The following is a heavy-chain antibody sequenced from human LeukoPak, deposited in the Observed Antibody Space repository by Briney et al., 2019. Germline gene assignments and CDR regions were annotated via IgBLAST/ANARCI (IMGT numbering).Heavy chain of an antibody. CDR3: ARIASKGGFGDQSCYYMEV. Sequence: SETLSLTCTVSGGSISSGDYYWSWIRQPPGKGLEWLGYIYYSGSTYYNPSLKSRVTISVDTSKKQFSLKLSSVTAADAAVYYCARIASKGGFGDQSCYYMEVWGKWYTVTVSS. V-gene: IGHV4-30-4*08. J-gene: IGHJ6*03. D-gene: IGHD3-10*01. CDR2: IYYSGST. CDR1: GGSISSGDYY.